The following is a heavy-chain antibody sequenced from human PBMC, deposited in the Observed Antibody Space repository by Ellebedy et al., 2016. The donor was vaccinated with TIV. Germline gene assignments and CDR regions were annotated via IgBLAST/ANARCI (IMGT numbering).Heavy chain of an antibody. CDR1: GFTFSSYE. J-gene: IGHJ4*02. D-gene: IGHD6-19*01. V-gene: IGHV3-48*03. CDR2: ISISGSTI. Sequence: GESLKISCAASGFTFSSYEMNWVRQAPGQGLELVSYISISGSTIYYADSVKGRFTISRDNAKNSLYLQMNSLRAEDTAVYYCAKSTSGWWVFDYWGQGTLVTVSS. CDR3: AKSTSGWWVFDY.